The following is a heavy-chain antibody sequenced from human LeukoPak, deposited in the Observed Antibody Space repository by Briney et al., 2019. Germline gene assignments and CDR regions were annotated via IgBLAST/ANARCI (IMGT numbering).Heavy chain of an antibody. J-gene: IGHJ3*02. CDR2: IYWDGGST. V-gene: IGHV3-20*01. CDR3: VRDAFDI. CDR1: GFTLDDYG. Sequence: PGGSLRLSCAASGFTLDDYGMSWVRQAPGKGLEWVSGIYWDGGSTAYADSVKGRFTISRDNAKNSLYLQMNSLRAEDTALYHCVRDAFDIWGQGTMVTVSS.